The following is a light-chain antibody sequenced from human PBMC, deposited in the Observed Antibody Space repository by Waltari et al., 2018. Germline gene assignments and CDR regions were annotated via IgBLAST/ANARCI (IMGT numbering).Light chain of an antibody. CDR1: QSVSRA. V-gene: IGKV3-20*01. J-gene: IGKJ1*01. CDR3: QHYLRLPVT. CDR2: GAF. Sequence: EIVLTQSPGTLSLSLGERATVSCRASQSVSRALAWYQQKPGQAPRLLSYGAFNRATGIPDRFSGSGSGTDFSLTISRLEPDDFAVYYCQHYLRLPVTFGQGTTVEI.